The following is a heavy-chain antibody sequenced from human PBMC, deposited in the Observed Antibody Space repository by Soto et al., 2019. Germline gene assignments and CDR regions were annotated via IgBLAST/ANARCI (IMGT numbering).Heavy chain of an antibody. Sequence: ASVKVSCKASGYTFTSYGISWVRQAPGQGLEWMGWISAYNGNTKYSQKFQGRVTITRDTSASTAYMELSSLRSEDTAVYYCSRDPSYYGMDVWGQGTTVTVSS. CDR2: ISAYNGNT. CDR1: GYTFTSYG. V-gene: IGHV1-18*01. CDR3: SRDPSYYGMDV. J-gene: IGHJ6*02.